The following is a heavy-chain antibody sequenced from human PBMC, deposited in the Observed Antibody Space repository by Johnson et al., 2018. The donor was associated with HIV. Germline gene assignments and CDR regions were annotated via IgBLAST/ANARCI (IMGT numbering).Heavy chain of an antibody. Sequence: QVQLVESGGGLVKPGGSLRLSCAASGFPFSDYYMSWIRQAPGKGLEWVSYISSSGSTIYYADSVTGRFIISRDNAKNSLYLQMNSLRAEDTAVYYCATRDPTYRPGAFDLWGQGTMVTVSS. CDR1: GFPFSDYY. CDR2: ISSSGSTI. CDR3: ATRDPTYRPGAFDL. V-gene: IGHV3-11*04. J-gene: IGHJ3*01. D-gene: IGHD1-14*01.